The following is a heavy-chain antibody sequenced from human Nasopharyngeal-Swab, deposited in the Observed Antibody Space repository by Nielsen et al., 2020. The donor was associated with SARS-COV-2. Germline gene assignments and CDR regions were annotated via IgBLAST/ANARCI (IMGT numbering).Heavy chain of an antibody. D-gene: IGHD4-17*01. J-gene: IGHJ4*02. CDR1: GFTFSSYS. CDR2: INHSGST. CDR3: ASRDYGVVVGGY. V-gene: IGHV4-34*01. Sequence: ESLKISCAASGFTFSSYSMNWIRQPPGKGLEWIGEINHSGSTNYNPSLKSRVTISVDTSKNQFSLKLSSVTAADTAVYYCASRDYGVVVGGYWGQGTLVTVSS.